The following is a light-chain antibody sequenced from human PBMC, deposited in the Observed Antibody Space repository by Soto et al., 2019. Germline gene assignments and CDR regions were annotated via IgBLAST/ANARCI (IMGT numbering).Light chain of an antibody. V-gene: IGKV1-12*01. CDR1: QGINNW. CDR3: QQSYSTHWT. Sequence: DIQMTQSPSSVSASVGDRVTITCRASQGINNWLAWYQQKPGKAPELLIYAVSYLQSGVPSRFSGSGSGTDFTLTISSLQTEDFATYYCQQSYSTHWTFGQGTKVDIK. J-gene: IGKJ1*01. CDR2: AVS.